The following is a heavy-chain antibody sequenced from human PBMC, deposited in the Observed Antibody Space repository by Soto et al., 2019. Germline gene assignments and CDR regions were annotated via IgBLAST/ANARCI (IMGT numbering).Heavy chain of an antibody. D-gene: IGHD2-2*01. CDR3: TTAVPAAMGGGDFDY. CDR1: GFTFSNAW. Sequence: GGSLRLSCAASGFTFSNAWMNWVRQAPGKGLEWVGRIKSKTDGGTTDYAAPVKGRFTISRDDSKNTLYLQMNSLKTEDTAVYYCTTAVPAAMGGGDFDYWGQGTLVTVSS. CDR2: IKSKTDGGTT. V-gene: IGHV3-15*07. J-gene: IGHJ4*02.